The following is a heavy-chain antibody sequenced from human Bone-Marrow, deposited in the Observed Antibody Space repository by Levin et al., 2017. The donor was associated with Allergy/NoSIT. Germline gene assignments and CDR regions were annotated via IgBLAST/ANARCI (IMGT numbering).Heavy chain of an antibody. Sequence: PSETLSLTCAVSGFSFSSYGMHWVRQAPGKGLEWVAVISYEGTNQYYADSVKGRFTISRDNSKNTLYLQMNSLRAEDTAVYYCAKAGSTILSHYFDYWGQGTLVTVS. V-gene: IGHV3-30*18. CDR2: ISYEGTNQ. CDR3: AKAGSTILSHYFDY. J-gene: IGHJ4*02. D-gene: IGHD2/OR15-2a*01. CDR1: GFSFSSYG.